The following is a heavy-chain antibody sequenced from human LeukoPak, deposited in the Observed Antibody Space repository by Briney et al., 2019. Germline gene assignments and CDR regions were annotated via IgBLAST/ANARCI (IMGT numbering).Heavy chain of an antibody. CDR3: ARAPIIPAAGDDY. CDR1: GFTFNDFA. CDR2: ISWNSGSI. Sequence: GGSLRLSCAASGFTFNDFAMHWVRQTPGKGLEWVSGISWNSGSIGYADSVKGRFTISRDNGKNALYLEMNSLRAEDTAMYYCARAPIIPAAGDDYWGQGTLVTVSS. V-gene: IGHV3-9*01. J-gene: IGHJ4*02. D-gene: IGHD6-13*01.